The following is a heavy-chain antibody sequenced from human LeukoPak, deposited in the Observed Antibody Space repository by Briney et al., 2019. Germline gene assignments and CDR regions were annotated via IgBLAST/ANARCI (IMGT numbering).Heavy chain of an antibody. CDR3: ARDMGPGDFDY. CDR1: GFTFSSYG. D-gene: IGHD3-10*01. CDR2: ISYDGSNK. V-gene: IGHV3-30*03. Sequence: GGSLRLSCAASGFTFSSYGMHWVRQAPGKGLGWVAVISYDGSNKYYADSVKGRFTISRDNSKNTLYLQMNSLRAEDTAVYYCARDMGPGDFDYWGQGTLVTVSS. J-gene: IGHJ4*02.